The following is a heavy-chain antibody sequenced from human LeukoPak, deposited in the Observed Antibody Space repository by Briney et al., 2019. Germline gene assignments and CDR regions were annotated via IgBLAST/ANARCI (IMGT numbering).Heavy chain of an antibody. Sequence: PGRSLRLSCAASGFTFSSYAMPWVRQAPGKGLEWVAVISYDGSNKYYADSVKGRFTISRDNSKNTLYLQMNSLRAEDTAVYYCARGLQLYYFDYWGQGTLVTVSS. CDR3: ARGLQLYYFDY. J-gene: IGHJ4*02. D-gene: IGHD5-18*01. V-gene: IGHV3-30-3*01. CDR2: ISYDGSNK. CDR1: GFTFSSYA.